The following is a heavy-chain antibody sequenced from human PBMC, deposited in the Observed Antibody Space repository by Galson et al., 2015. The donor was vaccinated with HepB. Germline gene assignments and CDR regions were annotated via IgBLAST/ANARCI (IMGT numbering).Heavy chain of an antibody. CDR1: GGTSSTYA. D-gene: IGHD6-25*01. Sequence: SVKVSCKASGGTSSTYAITWVRQAPGQGLEWMGGIIPIFGTANYAQRFQDRVTITADESTNTAYMELSSLRSDDTAVYYCAKTDAAELRWFHPWGPGTLVTVSS. CDR2: IIPIFGTA. CDR3: AKTDAAELRWFHP. J-gene: IGHJ5*02. V-gene: IGHV1-69*13.